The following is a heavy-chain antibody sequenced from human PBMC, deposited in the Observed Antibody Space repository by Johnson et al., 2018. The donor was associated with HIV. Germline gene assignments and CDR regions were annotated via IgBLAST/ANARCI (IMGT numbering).Heavy chain of an antibody. CDR3: ARDGESQQLPLGDGFAF. D-gene: IGHD6-13*01. CDR1: GFTVSSNY. Sequence: VQLVESGGGLVQSGGSLRLSCGASGFTVSSNYMNWVRQAPGKGLEWVSVIYSGGSTYYAYSVKGRFTISRDNSKNTLYLQMNSLRVEDTAVYYCARDGESQQLPLGDGFAFWGQWKMVTVSS. CDR2: IYSGGST. V-gene: IGHV3-66*01. J-gene: IGHJ3*01.